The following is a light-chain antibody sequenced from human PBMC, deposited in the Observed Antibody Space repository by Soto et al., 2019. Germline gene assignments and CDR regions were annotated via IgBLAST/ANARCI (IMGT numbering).Light chain of an antibody. CDR1: SSNIGGNS. Sequence: QSVLTQPPSVSAAPGQKVTISCSGSSSNIGGNSVSWYQQLPGTAPKLLIYDDNKRPSGILDRFSGSKSGTSATLGITGFQTGDEADYYCGSWDSSLSAYVSGTGTKVTVL. J-gene: IGLJ1*01. V-gene: IGLV1-51*01. CDR2: DDN. CDR3: GSWDSSLSAYV.